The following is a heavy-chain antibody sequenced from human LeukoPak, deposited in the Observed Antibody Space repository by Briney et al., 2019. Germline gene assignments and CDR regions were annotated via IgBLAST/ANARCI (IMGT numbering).Heavy chain of an antibody. Sequence: SSETLSLTCTVSGGSINSYYWSWIRQPPGKGLEWIGYIYYSGSTNYNPSLKSRVTISVDTSKNQFSLKLSSVTAADTAVYYCARDQPSPEDYYYYGMDVWGQGTTVTVSS. V-gene: IGHV4-59*01. J-gene: IGHJ6*02. CDR1: GGSINSYY. CDR2: IYYSGST. CDR3: ARDQPSPEDYYYYGMDV.